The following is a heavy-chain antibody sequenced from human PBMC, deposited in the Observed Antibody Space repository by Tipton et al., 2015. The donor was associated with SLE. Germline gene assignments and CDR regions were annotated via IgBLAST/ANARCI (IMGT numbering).Heavy chain of an antibody. V-gene: IGHV4-31*03. CDR2: IYYRGNT. D-gene: IGHD2-8*01. Sequence: TLSLTCTVSGGSIGIGGYYWSWILLYPGKGLEWIGCIYYRGNTYYNPSPKSRVTISVDTSKNQFSLKMSSVTAADTAVYYCGCMLPRGAFDIWGQGAMVTVSS. CDR3: GCMLPRGAFDI. CDR1: GGSIGIGGYY. J-gene: IGHJ3*02.